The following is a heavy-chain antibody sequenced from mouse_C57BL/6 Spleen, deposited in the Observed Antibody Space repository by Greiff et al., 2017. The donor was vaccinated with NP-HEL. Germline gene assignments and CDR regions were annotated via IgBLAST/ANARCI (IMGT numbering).Heavy chain of an antibody. J-gene: IGHJ4*01. CDR2: INPSTGGT. V-gene: IGHV1-42*01. Sequence: EVQLQQSGPELVKPGASVKISCKASGYSFTGYYMNWVKQSPEKSLEWIGEINPSTGGTTYNQKFKAKATLTVDKSSSTAYMQLKSLTSEDSAVYYCARVNKLGRAMDYWGQGTSVTVSS. CDR1: GYSFTGYY. CDR3: ARVNKLGRAMDY. D-gene: IGHD4-1*01.